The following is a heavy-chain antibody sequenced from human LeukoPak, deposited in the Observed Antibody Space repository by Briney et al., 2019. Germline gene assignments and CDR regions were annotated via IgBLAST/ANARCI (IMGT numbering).Heavy chain of an antibody. CDR2: INHSGST. Sequence: SETLSLTCAVYGGSFSGYCWSWIRQPPGKGLEWIGEINHSGSTNYNPSLKSRVTISVDTSKNQFSLKLSSVTAADTAVYYCARDGSSSAAYWGQGTLVTVSS. CDR1: GGSFSGYC. J-gene: IGHJ4*02. V-gene: IGHV4-34*01. CDR3: ARDGSSSAAY. D-gene: IGHD6-6*01.